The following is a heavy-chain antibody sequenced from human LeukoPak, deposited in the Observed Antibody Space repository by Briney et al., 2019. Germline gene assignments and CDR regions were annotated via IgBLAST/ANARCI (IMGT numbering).Heavy chain of an antibody. V-gene: IGHV1-69*06. D-gene: IGHD6-13*01. CDR2: IIPIFGTA. J-gene: IGHJ3*02. CDR1: GGTFSSYA. Sequence: SVKVSCKASGGTFSSYAISWVRQAPGQGPEWMGGIIPIFGTANYAQKFQGRVTITADKSTSTAYMELSSLRSEDTAVYYCARDLASSSWPGAFDIWGQGTMVTVSS. CDR3: ARDLASSSWPGAFDI.